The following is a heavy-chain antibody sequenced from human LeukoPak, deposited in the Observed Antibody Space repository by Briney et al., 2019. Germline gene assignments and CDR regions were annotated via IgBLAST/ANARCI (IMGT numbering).Heavy chain of an antibody. CDR2: TYYSGST. V-gene: IGHV4-31*03. Sequence: PSETLSLTCTVSGGSISSGGYYWSWIRQHPGKGLEWIGYTYYSGSTYYNPSLKSRVTISVDTSKNQFSLKLSSVTAADTAVYYCARDRNWGLDYWGQGTLVTVSS. CDR1: GGSISSGGYY. CDR3: ARDRNWGLDY. J-gene: IGHJ4*02. D-gene: IGHD7-27*01.